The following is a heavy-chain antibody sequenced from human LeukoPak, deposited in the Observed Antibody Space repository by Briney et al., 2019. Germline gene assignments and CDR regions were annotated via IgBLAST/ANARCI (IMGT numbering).Heavy chain of an antibody. CDR1: GFTFSCYT. J-gene: IGHJ4*02. CDR2: ISYGGDST. D-gene: IGHD1-1*01. Sequence: GGSLRLSCAASGFTFSCYTMTWVRQAPGKGLEWVSAISYGGDSTPYADSVKGRFTISRDNSKNILILQMNSLRAEDTAMYFCAKDPKEKRVTTTGGGFDFWGQGTLVTVSS. V-gene: IGHV3-23*01. CDR3: AKDPKEKRVTTTGGGFDF.